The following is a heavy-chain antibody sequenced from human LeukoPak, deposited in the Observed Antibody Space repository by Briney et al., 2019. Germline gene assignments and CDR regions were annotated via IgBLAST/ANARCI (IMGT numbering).Heavy chain of an antibody. CDR1: GLTLSNYD. Sequence: GGSLRLSCIASGLTLSNYDMTWVRQTPGKGLQYVSSIGSGGYTFYAGSVKGRFSISRDISQNTVYLQMNSLRAEDTAMYFCAKKLPGASYYFDFWGQGTLVTVSS. CDR3: AKKLPGASYYFDF. V-gene: IGHV3-23*01. D-gene: IGHD7-27*01. CDR2: IGSGGYT. J-gene: IGHJ4*02.